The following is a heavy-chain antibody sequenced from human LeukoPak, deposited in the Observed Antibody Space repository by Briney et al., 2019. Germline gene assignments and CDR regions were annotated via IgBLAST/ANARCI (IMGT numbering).Heavy chain of an antibody. CDR2: IDTSGSI. CDR3: ARVKSSTRGPYYHYYMDV. V-gene: IGHV4-4*07. Sequence: PSETLSLTCTVSGGSLSSYYWSWVRQPAGKGLEWIGRIDTSGSIIYNPPLKSRVTISVDTSKNQLSLKVSSVTAADTAVYYCARVKSSTRGPYYHYYMDVWGKGTTVIVSS. D-gene: IGHD3-10*01. J-gene: IGHJ6*03. CDR1: GGSLSSYY.